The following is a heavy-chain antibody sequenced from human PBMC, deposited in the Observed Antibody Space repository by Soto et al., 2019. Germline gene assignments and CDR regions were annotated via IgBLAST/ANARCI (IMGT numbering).Heavy chain of an antibody. CDR1: GFTFSDYY. D-gene: IGHD3-3*01. J-gene: IGHJ4*02. CDR2: ISSSGSTI. V-gene: IGHV3-11*01. Sequence: GGSLRLSCAASGFTFSDYYMSWIRQAPGKGLEWVSYISSSGSTIYYADSVKGRFTISRDNAKNSLYLQMNSLRAEDTAVYYCARDLYYDFWSGYYSGYFDYWGQGTLVTVSS. CDR3: ARDLYYDFWSGYYSGYFDY.